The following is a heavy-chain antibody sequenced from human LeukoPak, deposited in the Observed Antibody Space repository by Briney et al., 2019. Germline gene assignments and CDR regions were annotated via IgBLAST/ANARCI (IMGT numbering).Heavy chain of an antibody. J-gene: IGHJ5*02. CDR3: ARAHYDFWSGRNWFDP. V-gene: IGHV4-59*01. D-gene: IGHD3-3*01. CDR1: GGSISSYY. CDR2: IYYSGST. Sequence: PSETLSLTCTVSGGSISSYYWGWIRQPPGKGLEWIGYIYYSGSTNYNPSLKSRVTISVDTSKNQFSLKLSSVTAADTAVYYCARAHYDFWSGRNWFDPWGQGTLVTVSS.